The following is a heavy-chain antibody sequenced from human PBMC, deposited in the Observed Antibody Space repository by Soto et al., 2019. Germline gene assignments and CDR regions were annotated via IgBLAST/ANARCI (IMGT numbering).Heavy chain of an antibody. V-gene: IGHV3-30-3*01. Sequence: GGSLRLSCAASGFTFSSYAMHWVRQAPGKGLEWVAVISYDGSNKYYADSVKGRFTISRDNSKNTLYLQMNSLRAEDTAVYYCASAAAAGFDYWGQGTLVPVSS. CDR2: ISYDGSNK. CDR3: ASAAAAGFDY. D-gene: IGHD6-13*01. J-gene: IGHJ4*02. CDR1: GFTFSSYA.